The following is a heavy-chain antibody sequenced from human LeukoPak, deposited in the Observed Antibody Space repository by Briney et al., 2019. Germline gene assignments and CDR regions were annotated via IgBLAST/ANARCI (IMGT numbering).Heavy chain of an antibody. V-gene: IGHV4-4*02. CDR1: GGSISSSNW. CDR2: IYHSGST. J-gene: IGHJ2*01. Sequence: SETLSLTCAVSGGSISSSNWWGWVRQPPGKGLEWIGEIYHSGSTNYNPSLKSRVTISVDKSKNQFSLKLSSVTAADTAVYYCARGALTQEVEDYGDNNWYFDLWGRGTLVTVSS. D-gene: IGHD4-17*01. CDR3: ARGALTQEVEDYGDNNWYFDL.